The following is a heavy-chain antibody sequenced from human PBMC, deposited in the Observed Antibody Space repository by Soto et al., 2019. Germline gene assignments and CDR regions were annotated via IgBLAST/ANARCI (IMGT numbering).Heavy chain of an antibody. CDR2: IIPIFTTT. CDR1: GGTFSNSA. V-gene: IGHV1-69*13. Sequence: GASVKVSCKASGGTFSNSAIAWVRQAPGQGLEWLGMIIPIFTTTNYAQKFKDRLTISADGSTSTAYMELSGLKSEDTAVYFCARPSGLLGQYSELVDYWGQGTLVTVYS. CDR3: ARPSGLLGQYSELVDY. J-gene: IGHJ4*02. D-gene: IGHD6-6*01.